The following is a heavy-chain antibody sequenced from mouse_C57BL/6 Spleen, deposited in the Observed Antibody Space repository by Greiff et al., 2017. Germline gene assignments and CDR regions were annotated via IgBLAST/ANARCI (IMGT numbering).Heavy chain of an antibody. D-gene: IGHD1-1*01. J-gene: IGHJ1*03. CDR1: GYSITSGYY. Sequence: EVQLQESGPGLVKPSQSLSLTCSVTGYSITSGYYWNWIRQFPGNKLEWMGYISYDGSNNYNPSLKNRISITRDTSKNQFFLKLNSVTTEDTATYYCARDYYGSSRGTGTTVTVSS. CDR3: ARDYYGSS. CDR2: ISYDGSN. V-gene: IGHV3-6*01.